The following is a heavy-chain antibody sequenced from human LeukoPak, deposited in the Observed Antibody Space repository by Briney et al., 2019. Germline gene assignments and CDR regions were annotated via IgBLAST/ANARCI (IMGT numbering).Heavy chain of an antibody. CDR3: ARTPLLARGVYYYYYGMDV. J-gene: IGHJ6*02. D-gene: IGHD3-10*01. V-gene: IGHV1-8*01. CDR1: GYTFTSYD. Sequence: GASVKVSCKASGYTFTSYDINWVRQATGQGLEWMGWMNPNSGNTGYAQKFQGRVTMTRNTSISTAYMELSSLRSEDTAVYYCARTPLLARGVYYYYYGMDVWGQGTTVTVSS. CDR2: MNPNSGNT.